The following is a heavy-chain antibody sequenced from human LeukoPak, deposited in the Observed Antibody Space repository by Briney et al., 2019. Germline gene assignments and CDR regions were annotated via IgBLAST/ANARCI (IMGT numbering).Heavy chain of an antibody. D-gene: IGHD2-15*01. J-gene: IGHJ5*02. V-gene: IGHV3-30*02. Sequence: GGSLRLSCAASGFTFNYFGMYWVRQAPAQGLEWVAFTRYDGRDKYYADSVKGRFTISRDNSKNTLYLQMNSLRAEDTAVYSCARGADGVSSNSRGWFDPWGQGTLVTVSS. CDR1: GFTFNYFG. CDR3: ARGADGVSSNSRGWFDP. CDR2: TRYDGRDK.